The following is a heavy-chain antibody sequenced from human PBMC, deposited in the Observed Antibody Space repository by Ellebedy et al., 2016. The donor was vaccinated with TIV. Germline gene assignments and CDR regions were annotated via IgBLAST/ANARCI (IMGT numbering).Heavy chain of an antibody. V-gene: IGHV3-9*01. Sequence: SLKISCAASGFTFDDYAMHWVRQAPGKGLEWVSGISWNSGSIGYADSVKGRFTISRNNAKNSLYLQMNSLRAEDTAVYYCARDGITIFGVVTPNDYWGQGTLVTVSS. J-gene: IGHJ4*02. CDR3: ARDGITIFGVVTPNDY. D-gene: IGHD3-3*01. CDR2: ISWNSGSI. CDR1: GFTFDDYA.